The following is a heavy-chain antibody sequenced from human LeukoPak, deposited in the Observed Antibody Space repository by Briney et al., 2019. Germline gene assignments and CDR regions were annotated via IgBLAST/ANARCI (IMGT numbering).Heavy chain of an antibody. CDR2: IYYSGST. D-gene: IGHD2-21*02. CDR3: ARGAPRYCGGDCYSGYFQH. V-gene: IGHV4-39*07. CDR1: GGSISSSSYY. J-gene: IGHJ1*01. Sequence: PSETLSLTCTVSGGSISSSSYYWGWIRQPPGKGLEWIGSIYYSGSTYYNPSLKSRVTISVDTSKNQFSLKLSSVTAADTAVYYCARGAPRYCGGDCYSGYFQHWGQGTLVTVSS.